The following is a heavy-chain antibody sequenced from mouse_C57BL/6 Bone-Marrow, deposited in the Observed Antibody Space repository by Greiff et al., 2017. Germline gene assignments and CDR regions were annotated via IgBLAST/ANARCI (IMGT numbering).Heavy chain of an antibody. CDR3: ARRAYYDYDEAMDY. CDR2: ISSGGSYT. Sequence: EVQGVESGGDLVKPGGSLKLSCAASGFTFSSYGMSWVRQTPEKRLEWVATISSGGSYTYYPDSVKGRFTISRDNAENTLYMQMSSLKCRHTAMYYCARRAYYDYDEAMDYWGQGTSVTVSS. CDR1: GFTFSSYG. D-gene: IGHD2-4*01. V-gene: IGHV5-6*01. J-gene: IGHJ4*01.